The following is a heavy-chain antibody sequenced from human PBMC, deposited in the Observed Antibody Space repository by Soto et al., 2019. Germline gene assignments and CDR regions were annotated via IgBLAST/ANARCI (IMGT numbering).Heavy chain of an antibody. CDR3: GRSEAADRLAFDS. V-gene: IGHV5-51*03. CDR2: MYPGDSDT. D-gene: IGHD6-13*01. J-gene: IGHJ4*02. Sequence: EVQLVQSGTEVKKPGESLQISCKGSGYNCTNYWIGWLRQMPGKGLEWMGIMYPGDSDTRYSPSFQGQVTISADKSTSTAYLQWGSLKASDTAMSYCGRSEAADRLAFDSWGQGTLVTVSS. CDR1: GYNCTNYW.